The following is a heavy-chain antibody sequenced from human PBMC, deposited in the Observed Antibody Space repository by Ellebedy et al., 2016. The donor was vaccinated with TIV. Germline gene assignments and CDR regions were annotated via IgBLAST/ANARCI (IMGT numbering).Heavy chain of an antibody. CDR1: GFSFRSYW. Sequence: PGGSLRLSCAASGFSFRSYWMSWVRQAPGKGLEWVANIYQDGSDKYYVDSVKGRFTISRDNANNSLFLQMNSLRAEDTAVYYCARRGSYGDYAVQVNSWFDPWGRGTLVTVSS. CDR3: ARRGSYGDYAVQVNSWFDP. V-gene: IGHV3-7*01. D-gene: IGHD4-17*01. J-gene: IGHJ5*02. CDR2: IYQDGSDK.